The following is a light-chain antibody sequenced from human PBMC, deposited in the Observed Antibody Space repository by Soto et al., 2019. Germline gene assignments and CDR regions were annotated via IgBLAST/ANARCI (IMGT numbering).Light chain of an antibody. CDR3: CSSASSRVYV. CDR1: SSDVGSYNL. J-gene: IGLJ1*01. Sequence: QSALTQPASVSGTPGQSNTISCTGTSSDVGSYNLVSWYQQHPDKAPKLMIYEGSKRPSGVSDRFSGSKSGNTASLTISGLQAEDEADYCCCSSASSRVYVVGTGTKLTVL. V-gene: IGLV2-23*01. CDR2: EGS.